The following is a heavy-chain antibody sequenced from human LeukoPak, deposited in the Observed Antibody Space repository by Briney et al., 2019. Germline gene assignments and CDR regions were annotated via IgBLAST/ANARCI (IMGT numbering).Heavy chain of an antibody. CDR3: ARTGYSSSWFYYFDY. D-gene: IGHD6-13*01. CDR2: IYHSGST. J-gene: IGHJ4*02. V-gene: IGHV4-30-2*01. Sequence: SETLSLTCAVSGGSISSGGHSWSWIRQPPGKGLEWIGYIYHSGSTYYNPSLKSRVTISVDRSKNQFSLKLSSVTAADTAVYYCARTGYSSSWFYYFDYWGQGTLVTVSS. CDR1: GGSISSGGHS.